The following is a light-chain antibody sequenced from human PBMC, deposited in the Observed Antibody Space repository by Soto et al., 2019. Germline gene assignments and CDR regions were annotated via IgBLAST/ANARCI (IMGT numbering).Light chain of an antibody. J-gene: IGKJ5*01. CDR1: QSISNH. Sequence: DIKMTQSPSSLSASVEDRVIITCRASQSISNHLNWYQQKPGKAPKLLIFAASSLQSGVPSRFSGSGSGTDFTLTISSLQPEDFATYYCQQSYSTPITFGQRTRLEI. CDR2: AAS. V-gene: IGKV1-39*01. CDR3: QQSYSTPIT.